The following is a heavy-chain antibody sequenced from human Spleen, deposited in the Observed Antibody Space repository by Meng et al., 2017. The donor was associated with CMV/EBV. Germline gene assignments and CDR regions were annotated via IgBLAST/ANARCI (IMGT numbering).Heavy chain of an antibody. D-gene: IGHD5-24*01. V-gene: IGHV1-2*02. CDR2: INPNSGDT. J-gene: IGHJ4*02. Sequence: QGQLGRAGVEGKKPGSAVKVSCKSPGDTFSDYYMHWVLQAPGQGLEWMGCINPNSGDTNYAQKFQGRVTITRDTSISTAYMELSSLRSEDTALYYCARGRQRWLQSLRGVYFDYWGQGTLVTVSS. CDR1: GDTFSDYY. CDR3: ARGRQRWLQSLRGVYFDY.